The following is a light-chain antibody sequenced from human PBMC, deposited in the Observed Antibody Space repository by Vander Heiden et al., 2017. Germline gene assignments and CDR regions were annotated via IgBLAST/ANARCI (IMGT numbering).Light chain of an antibody. J-gene: IGLJ2*01. CDR3: MIWNSSAGV. V-gene: IGLV5-45*03. CDR2: YKADADK. CDR1: SGINVGTYR. Sequence: QAVLTQPSSLSASPGASASLTCTLRSGINVGTYRIYWYQQKPGSPPQYLLRYKADADKQQGSGVPSRFSGSRDASANAVILLSSGLQSEDEAYYYCMIWNSSAGVFGGGTKLTVL.